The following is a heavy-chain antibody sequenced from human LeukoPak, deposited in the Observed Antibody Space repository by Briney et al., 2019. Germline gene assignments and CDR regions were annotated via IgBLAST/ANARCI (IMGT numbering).Heavy chain of an antibody. J-gene: IGHJ5*02. D-gene: IGHD2-21*01. CDR2: IKGDGSIR. V-gene: IGHV3-74*01. CDR3: AKSDWFDP. CDR1: GFSFNDYW. Sequence: PGGSLRLSCAASGFSFNDYWMNWVRQAPGKGLAWVSRIKGDGSIRIYADSVKDRFTISRDNAKNTLYLEMNSLRVEDTAVYYCAKSDWFDPWGQGTLVTVSS.